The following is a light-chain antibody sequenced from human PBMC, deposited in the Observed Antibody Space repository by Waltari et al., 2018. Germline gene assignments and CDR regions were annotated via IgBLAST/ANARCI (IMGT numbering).Light chain of an antibody. Sequence: QSALTQPASVSGSPGQSITISCTGTNSNIGAYNYVFWYQQYPGTAPKLLIYDVNSRPSGISVRFSGSKSGNTASLTISGLQAEDEADYYCSAHSASSTHVLFGGGTKLTVL. J-gene: IGLJ2*01. V-gene: IGLV2-14*03. CDR1: NSNIGAYNY. CDR3: SAHSASSTHVL. CDR2: DVN.